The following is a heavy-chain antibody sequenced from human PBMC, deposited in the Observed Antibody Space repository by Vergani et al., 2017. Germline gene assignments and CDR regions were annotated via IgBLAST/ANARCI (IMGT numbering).Heavy chain of an antibody. D-gene: IGHD3-16*01. CDR3: ARGGLTRLRNDAFDI. CDR1: GFTFSNAW. J-gene: IGHJ3*02. CDR2: IKSKTDGGTT. Sequence: EVQLVESGGGLVKPGGSLRLSCAASGFTFSNAWMSWVRQAPGKGLEWVGRIKSKTDGGTTDYAAPVKGRFTISRDDSKNTLYLQMNSLKTEDTAVYYCARGGLTRLRNDAFDIWGQGTMVTVSS. V-gene: IGHV3-15*01.